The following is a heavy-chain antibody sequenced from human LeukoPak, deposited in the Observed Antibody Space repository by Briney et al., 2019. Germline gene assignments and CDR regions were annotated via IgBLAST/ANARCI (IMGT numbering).Heavy chain of an antibody. V-gene: IGHV5-51*01. CDR1: GYSFTSYW. D-gene: IGHD2-2*01. Sequence: GESLKISCKGSGYSFTSYWIGWVRQMPGKGLEWMGIIYPGDSDTRYSPSFQGQVTISADKSISTAYLQWSSLKASDTAMYYCARVPTIVVVPAAIWAFDIWGQGTMVTVSS. CDR2: IYPGDSDT. CDR3: ARVPTIVVVPAAIWAFDI. J-gene: IGHJ3*02.